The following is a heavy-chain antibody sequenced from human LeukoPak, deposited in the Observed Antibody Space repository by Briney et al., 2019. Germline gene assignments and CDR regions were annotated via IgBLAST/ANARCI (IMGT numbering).Heavy chain of an antibody. J-gene: IGHJ4*01. CDR2: ISGSGGST. CDR1: GFTFSSYA. CDR3: AKCRGAGWSSLYFDY. Sequence: GGSLRLSCAASGFTFSSYAMSWVRQAPGKGLEWVSAISGSGGSTYYADSVKGRFTISRDNSKNTLYLQMNSLRTEDTAVYYCAKCRGAGWSSLYFDYWGQGALVAVSA. D-gene: IGHD6-19*01. V-gene: IGHV3-23*01.